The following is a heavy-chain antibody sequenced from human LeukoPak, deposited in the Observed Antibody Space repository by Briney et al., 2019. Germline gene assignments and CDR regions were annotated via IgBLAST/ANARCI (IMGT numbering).Heavy chain of an antibody. D-gene: IGHD3-9*01. CDR3: ARGLNYDILTAVSGMDV. Sequence: PSETLSLTRAVYGGSFSGYYWSWIRQPPGKGLEWIGEINHSGSTNYNPSLKSRVTISVDTSKNQFSLKLSSVTAADTAVYYCARGLNYDILTAVSGMDVWGQGTTVTVSS. J-gene: IGHJ6*02. CDR1: GGSFSGYY. V-gene: IGHV4-34*01. CDR2: INHSGST.